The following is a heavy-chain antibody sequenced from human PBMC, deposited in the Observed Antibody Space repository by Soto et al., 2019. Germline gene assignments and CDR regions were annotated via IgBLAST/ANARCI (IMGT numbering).Heavy chain of an antibody. CDR3: ASQSPGIAVAGFDY. CDR1: GGTFSSYS. CDR2: IIPIFGTA. D-gene: IGHD6-19*01. J-gene: IGHJ4*02. V-gene: IGHV1-69*13. Sequence: ASVKVSCKASGGTFSSYSISWVLQAPGQGLEWMGGIIPIFGTANYAQKFQGRVTITADESTSTAYMELSSLRSEDTAVYYCASQSPGIAVAGFDYWGQGTLVTVSS.